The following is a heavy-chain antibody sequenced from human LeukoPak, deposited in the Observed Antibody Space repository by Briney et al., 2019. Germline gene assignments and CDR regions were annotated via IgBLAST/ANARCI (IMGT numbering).Heavy chain of an antibody. CDR3: VRGTTAARLQN. V-gene: IGHV4-34*01. J-gene: IGHJ4*02. D-gene: IGHD6-6*01. Sequence: SETLSLTCAVYEGSFSGYFWTWIRQPPGKGLEWIGEINNSGSTFYNPSLKSRVTISVDTSNNQFSLILSSVTAADTAVYYCVRGTTAARLQNWGQGTQVTVSS. CDR2: INNSGST. CDR1: EGSFSGYF.